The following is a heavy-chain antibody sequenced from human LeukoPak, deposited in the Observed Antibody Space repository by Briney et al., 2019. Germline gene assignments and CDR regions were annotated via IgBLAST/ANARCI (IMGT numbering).Heavy chain of an antibody. J-gene: IGHJ6*03. CDR3: AKNTDCSSTSCYLYYVDV. CDR1: GFTFSSYA. CDR2: ISGSGGST. D-gene: IGHD2-2*01. V-gene: IGHV3-23*01. Sequence: GGSLRLSCAASGFTFSSYAMSWVRQAPGKGLEWVSAISGSGGSTYYADSVKGRFTISRDNSKNTLYLQMNGLRAEDTAVYYCAKNTDCSSTSCYLYYVDVWGKGTTVTVSS.